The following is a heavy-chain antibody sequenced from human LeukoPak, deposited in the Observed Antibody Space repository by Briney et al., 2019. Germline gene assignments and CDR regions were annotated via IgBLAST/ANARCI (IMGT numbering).Heavy chain of an antibody. CDR1: GFTFSSYG. J-gene: IGHJ4*02. CDR2: TRNKANSYTT. D-gene: IGHD6-13*01. V-gene: IGHV3-72*01. CDR3: AMSQYSSSWYEDAYYFDY. Sequence: GGSLRLSCAASGFTFSSYGMHWVQQAPGKGLEWVGRTRNKANSYTTEYAASVKGRFTISRDDSKNSLYLQMNSLKTEDTAVYYCAMSQYSSSWYEDAYYFDYWGQGTLVTVSS.